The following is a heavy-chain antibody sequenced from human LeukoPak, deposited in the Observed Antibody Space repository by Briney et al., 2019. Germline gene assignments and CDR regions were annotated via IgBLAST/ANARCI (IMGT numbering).Heavy chain of an antibody. CDR3: ASGLYCSGGKCYHRALDS. CDR2: INSDGRTT. D-gene: IGHD2-15*01. Sequence: PGGSLRLSCAASGFTFSSYWMDWVRQAPGKGLVWISRINSDGRTTSYADSVKGRFTISRDNSKSKLYLQMNSLRAEDTAVYYCASGLYCSGGKCYHRALDSWGQGTLVTVSS. V-gene: IGHV3-74*01. CDR1: GFTFSSYW. J-gene: IGHJ5*01.